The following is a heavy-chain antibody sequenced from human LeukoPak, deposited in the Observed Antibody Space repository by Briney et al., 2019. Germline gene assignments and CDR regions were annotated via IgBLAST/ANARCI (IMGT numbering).Heavy chain of an antibody. CDR1: GFTFSSDW. Sequence: GGSLRLSCAASGFTFSSDWMHWVRHAPGKGLVWVSRINRDGRSTTYADSVKGRFTISRDNAKNSLHLQMNSLRVEDTALYYCANTMVRGVTGFFHHWGQGTLVTVSS. D-gene: IGHD3-10*01. V-gene: IGHV3-74*01. CDR2: INRDGRST. J-gene: IGHJ1*01. CDR3: ANTMVRGVTGFFHH.